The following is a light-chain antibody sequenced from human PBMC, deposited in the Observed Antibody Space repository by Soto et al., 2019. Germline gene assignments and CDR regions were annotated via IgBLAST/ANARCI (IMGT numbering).Light chain of an antibody. Sequence: DIQMTQSPSTLSASVGDRVTITCRASESVSSWLAWYQQKPGRTPKLLIYQASTLEAGVPTRFRGSGSGTEFTLTISSLHPDDFAAYCCQHYNSYSLSFGQGTKVEIK. CDR1: ESVSSW. J-gene: IGKJ1*01. CDR2: QAS. CDR3: QHYNSYSLS. V-gene: IGKV1-5*03.